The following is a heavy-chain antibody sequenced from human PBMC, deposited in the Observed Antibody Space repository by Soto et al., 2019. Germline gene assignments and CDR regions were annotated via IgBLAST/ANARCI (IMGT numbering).Heavy chain of an antibody. CDR3: ARFSQHPPEQQTNLGYYFDY. V-gene: IGHV4-34*01. CDR2: INHSGST. D-gene: IGHD6-13*01. CDR1: GGSFSGYY. J-gene: IGHJ4*02. Sequence: PSETLSLTCAVYGGSFSGYYWSWIRQPPGKGLEWIGEINHSGSTNYNPSLKSRVTISVDTSKNQFSLKLSSVTAADTAVYYCARFSQHPPEQQTNLGYYFDYWGKGTLVTVSS.